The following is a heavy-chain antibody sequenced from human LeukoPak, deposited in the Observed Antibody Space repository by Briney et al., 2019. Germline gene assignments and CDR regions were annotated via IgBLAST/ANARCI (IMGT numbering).Heavy chain of an antibody. CDR2: INPSGGST. D-gene: IGHD6-19*01. Sequence: GASVKVSCKASGYTFTSDYMHWVRQAPGQGLGWVGIINPSGGSTSYAQKFQGRVTMSRDMSTGTVYIELSSLRSEDTAVYYCARSVRTSQWLAFDYWGQGTLVTVSS. CDR1: GYTFTSDY. J-gene: IGHJ4*02. CDR3: ARSVRTSQWLAFDY. V-gene: IGHV1-46*01.